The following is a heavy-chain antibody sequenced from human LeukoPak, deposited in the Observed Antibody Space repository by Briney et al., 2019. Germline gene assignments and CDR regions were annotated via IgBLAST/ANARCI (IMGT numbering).Heavy chain of an antibody. CDR3: ARIRFGELVHTPFDY. CDR2: INPNSGGT. Sequence: ASVKVSCKASGYTFTGYYMHWVRQAPGQGLEWMGWINPNSGGTNYAQKFQGRVTMTRDTSISTAYMELSRLRSDDTAVYYCARIRFGELVHTPFDYWGQGTLVTVSS. CDR1: GYTFTGYY. V-gene: IGHV1-2*02. J-gene: IGHJ4*02. D-gene: IGHD3-10*01.